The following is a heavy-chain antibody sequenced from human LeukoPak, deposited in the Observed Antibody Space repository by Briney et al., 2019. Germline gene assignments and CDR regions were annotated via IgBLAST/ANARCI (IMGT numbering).Heavy chain of an antibody. D-gene: IGHD6-19*01. CDR1: GFTFSNFA. CDR3: AKVRAGHYFDY. CDR2: MSGVSVST. V-gene: IGHV3-23*01. J-gene: IGHJ4*02. Sequence: PGGSLRLSCTASGFTFSNFAMSWVRQAPGKGLEWVSSMSGVSVSTYYADSVKGRFTISRDNSKNTLYLQMHSLRAEDTAVYYCAKVRAGHYFDYWGQGTLVTVSS.